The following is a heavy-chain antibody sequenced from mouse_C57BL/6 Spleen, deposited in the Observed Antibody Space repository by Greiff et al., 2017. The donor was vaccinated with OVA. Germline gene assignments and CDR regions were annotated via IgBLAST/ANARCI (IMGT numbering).Heavy chain of an antibody. CDR3: ARGSNYYFDY. J-gene: IGHJ2*01. D-gene: IGHD2-5*01. V-gene: IGHV1-52*01. CDR1: GYTFTSSW. CDR2: IDPSDSET. Sequence: QVQLQQPGAELVRPGSSVKLSCKASGYTFTSSWMHWVKQRPIQGLEWIGNIDPSDSETHYNQKFKDKATLTVDKSSSTAYMQLSSLTSEDSAVYYCARGSNYYFDYWGQGTTLTVSS.